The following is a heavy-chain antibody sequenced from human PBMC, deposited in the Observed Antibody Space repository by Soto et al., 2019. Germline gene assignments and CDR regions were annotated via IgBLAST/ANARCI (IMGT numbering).Heavy chain of an antibody. V-gene: IGHV1-69*02. Sequence: QVQLVQSGAEVKKPGSSVKVSCKASGGTFSSYTISWVRQAPGQGLEWMGRIIPILGIANYAQKFQGRVTITADNSTSTAYMELSSLRSEDTAVYYCARVGATLYYFDYWGQGTLVTVSS. CDR3: ARVGATLYYFDY. J-gene: IGHJ4*02. CDR1: GGTFSSYT. CDR2: IIPILGIA. D-gene: IGHD1-26*01.